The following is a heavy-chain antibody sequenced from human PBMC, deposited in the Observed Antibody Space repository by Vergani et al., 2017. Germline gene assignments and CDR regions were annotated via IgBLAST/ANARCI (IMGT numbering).Heavy chain of an antibody. CDR1: GYTFTSYG. V-gene: IGHV1-18*01. CDR2: ISAYNGNT. J-gene: IGHJ3*02. Sequence: QVQLVQSGAEVKKPGASVKVSCKASGYTFTSYGISWVRQAPGQGLEWMGWISAYNGNTNYAQNLQGRVTMTTDTSTSTAYMELRSLRSDDTAVYYCARDRREIWELHYDAFDIWGQGTMVTVSS. CDR3: ARDRREIWELHYDAFDI. D-gene: IGHD1-26*01.